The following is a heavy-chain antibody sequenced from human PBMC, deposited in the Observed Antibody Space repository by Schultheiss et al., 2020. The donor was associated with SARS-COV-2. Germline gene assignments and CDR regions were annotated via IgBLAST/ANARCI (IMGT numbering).Heavy chain of an antibody. D-gene: IGHD3-10*01. Sequence: SETLSLTCTVSGGSISSGGYYWSWIRQHPGKGLEWIGYIYYSGSTNYNPSLKSRVTISADKSKNQFSLKLSSVTAADTAVYYCAKDSVRHSLDYWGQGTLVTVSS. CDR3: AKDSVRHSLDY. CDR1: GGSISSGGYY. V-gene: IGHV4-31*03. J-gene: IGHJ4*02. CDR2: IYYSGST.